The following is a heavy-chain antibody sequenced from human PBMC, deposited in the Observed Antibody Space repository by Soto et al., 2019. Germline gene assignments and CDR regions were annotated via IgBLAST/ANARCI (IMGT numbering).Heavy chain of an antibody. D-gene: IGHD3-10*01. V-gene: IGHV4-34*01. CDR3: ARGRITMVRGEHYYGMDV. Sequence: SETLSLTCAVYGGSFSGYYWSWIRQPPGKGLEWIGEINHSGSTNYNPSLKSRVTISVDTSKNQFSLKLSSVTAADTAVYYCARGRITMVRGEHYYGMDVWGQGTTVTVSS. J-gene: IGHJ6*02. CDR1: GGSFSGYY. CDR2: INHSGST.